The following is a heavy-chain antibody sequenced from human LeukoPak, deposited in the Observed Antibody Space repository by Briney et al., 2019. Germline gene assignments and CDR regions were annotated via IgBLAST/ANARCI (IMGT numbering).Heavy chain of an antibody. J-gene: IGHJ4*02. V-gene: IGHV4-4*07. CDR1: GGSFRGTY. CDR3: ARDTPTAYCGGGSCYFDY. D-gene: IGHD2-15*01. CDR2: IFTSVRT. Sequence: PSETLSLTCAVYGGSFRGTYWRSSPERVGEGLERSGRIFTSVRTNYNPSLKSRATTSLETSYNQFSLKLGSVNAADTAVYYCARDTPTAYCGGGSCYFDYWGQGTLVTVSS.